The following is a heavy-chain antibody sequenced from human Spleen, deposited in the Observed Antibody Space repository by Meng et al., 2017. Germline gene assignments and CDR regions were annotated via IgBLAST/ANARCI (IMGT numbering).Heavy chain of an antibody. Sequence: QGQLVESGVKVKKPGASVKVSCDASAYTLSSDGFSWVRQAPGQGLEWLGWINTYNGKTDYAHKFQDRVTLTTDTFTNTAYMELRSLRSDDTAVYYCATRGNPYLNCWGQGTLVTVSS. CDR1: AYTLSSDG. CDR3: ATRGNPYLNC. CDR2: INTYNGKT. V-gene: IGHV1-18*01. J-gene: IGHJ4*02.